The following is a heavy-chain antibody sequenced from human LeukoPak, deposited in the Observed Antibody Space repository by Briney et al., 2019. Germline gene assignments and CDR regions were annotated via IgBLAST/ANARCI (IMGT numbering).Heavy chain of an antibody. CDR2: ISSGGGGT. Sequence: GGSLRLSCAASGFTFSSYEMNWVRQAPGKGLEWISYISSGGGGTYYADSVKGRFTISRDNAKNSLYLQMNSLRDEDTAVYFCARARSSGWVIDSWGQGTLVTVSS. D-gene: IGHD6-19*01. J-gene: IGHJ4*02. CDR1: GFTFSSYE. V-gene: IGHV3-48*03. CDR3: ARARSSGWVIDS.